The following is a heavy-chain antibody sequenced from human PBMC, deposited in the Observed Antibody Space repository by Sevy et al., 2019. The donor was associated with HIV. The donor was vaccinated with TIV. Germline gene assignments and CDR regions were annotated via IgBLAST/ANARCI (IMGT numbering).Heavy chain of an antibody. CDR1: GGTFSSYA. J-gene: IGHJ6*02. CDR2: IIPIFGTA. V-gene: IGHV1-69*13. D-gene: IGHD3-10*01. Sequence: ASVKVSCKASGGTFSSYAISWVRQAPGQGLEWMGGIIPIFGTANYAQKFQGRVTITADESTSTAYMELSSLRSEDTAGYYCAKGGGGLFGYYYYCMDVWGQGTTVTVSS. CDR3: AKGGGGLFGYYYYCMDV.